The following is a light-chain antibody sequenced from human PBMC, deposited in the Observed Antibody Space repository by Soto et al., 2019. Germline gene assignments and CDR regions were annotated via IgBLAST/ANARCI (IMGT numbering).Light chain of an antibody. J-gene: IGKJ1*01. CDR3: QQRSNWPWT. V-gene: IGKV3-11*01. Sequence: EIVLTQSPATLSLSAGERATLSCMASQTVSTFLAWYQQKPGQAPRLLIYHASNRATGVPARFSGSGSGTDCPLSISSLEPEDFAVYYCQQRSNWPWTFGQGTQVEIK. CDR2: HAS. CDR1: QTVSTF.